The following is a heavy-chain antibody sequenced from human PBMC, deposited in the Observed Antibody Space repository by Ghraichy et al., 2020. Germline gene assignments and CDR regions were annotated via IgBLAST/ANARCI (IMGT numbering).Heavy chain of an antibody. J-gene: IGHJ6*02. Sequence: GGSLRLSCAASGFTFSSYAMTWVRQAPGKGLEWVSGISGSGGSTYSADSVKGRFTISRDNSKNTLFLQMISLRAEDTAVYYCAKNHRAAANFCYYDMDVWGQGTTVTVSS. CDR2: ISGSGGST. CDR3: AKNHRAAANFCYYDMDV. V-gene: IGHV3-23*01. CDR1: GFTFSSYA. D-gene: IGHD2/OR15-2a*01.